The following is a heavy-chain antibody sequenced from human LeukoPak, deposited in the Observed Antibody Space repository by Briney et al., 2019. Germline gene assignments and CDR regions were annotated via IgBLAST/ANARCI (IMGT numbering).Heavy chain of an antibody. V-gene: IGHV1-69*01. CDR2: IIPIFGTA. CDR3: ARARGYYGSGSNVYYYYYMDV. J-gene: IGHJ6*03. D-gene: IGHD3-10*01. Sequence: SVKVSCKASGGTFSSYAISWVRQAPGQGLEWMGGIIPIFGTANYAQKFQGRVTITADESTSTAYMELSSLRSEDTAVYYCARARGYYGSGSNVYYYYYMDVWGKGTTVTISS. CDR1: GGTFSSYA.